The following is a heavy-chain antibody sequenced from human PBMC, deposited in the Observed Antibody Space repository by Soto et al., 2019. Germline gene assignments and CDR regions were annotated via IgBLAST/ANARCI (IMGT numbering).Heavy chain of an antibody. Sequence: SGGSLRLSCAASGFTFRSYGMHWVRQAPGKGLEWVAVISYDGSNKYYADSVKGRFTISRDNSKNTLYLQMNSLRAEDTAVYYCAKNRVVVPAAIVLYYYYGMDVWGQGTTVTVSS. V-gene: IGHV3-30*18. CDR2: ISYDGSNK. CDR1: GFTFRSYG. CDR3: AKNRVVVPAAIVLYYYYGMDV. J-gene: IGHJ6*02. D-gene: IGHD2-2*02.